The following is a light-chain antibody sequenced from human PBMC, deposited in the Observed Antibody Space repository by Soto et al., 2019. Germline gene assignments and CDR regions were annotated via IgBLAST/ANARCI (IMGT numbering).Light chain of an antibody. J-gene: IGKJ4*01. CDR3: QQTDDFPLT. Sequence: DIQMTQSPSSVSASVGDTVTITCRASQGIYSRLAWYQQKPGKAPELLIYATSTLQNGVPSRFSGSGFGTDFTLSISSLQPEDSASYFCQQTDDFPLTFS. CDR1: QGIYSR. CDR2: ATS. V-gene: IGKV1D-12*01.